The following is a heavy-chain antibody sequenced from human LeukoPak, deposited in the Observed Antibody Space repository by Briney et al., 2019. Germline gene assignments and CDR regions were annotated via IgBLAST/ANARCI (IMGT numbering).Heavy chain of an antibody. Sequence: ASVKVSCKASGGTFSSYAISWVRQAPGQGLEWMGRIIPILGIANYAQKFQGRVTITADESTSTAYMELSSLRSEDTAVYYCARGTAARSPYYFDYWGRGTLVTVSS. CDR2: IIPILGIA. J-gene: IGHJ4*02. CDR1: GGTFSSYA. D-gene: IGHD6-6*01. CDR3: ARGTAARSPYYFDY. V-gene: IGHV1-69*04.